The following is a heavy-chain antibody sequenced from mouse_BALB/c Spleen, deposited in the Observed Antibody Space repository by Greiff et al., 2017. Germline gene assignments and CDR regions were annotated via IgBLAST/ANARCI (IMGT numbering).Heavy chain of an antibody. J-gene: IGHJ3*01. CDR2: IWAGGST. V-gene: IGHV2-9*02. CDR1: GFSLTSYG. CDR3: ARDGGEKGFAY. Sequence: VQLVESGPGLVAPSQSLSITCTVSGFSLTSYGVHWVRQPPGKGLEWLGVIWAGGSTNYNSALMSRLSISKDNSKSQVFLKMNSLQTDDTAMYYCARDGGEKGFAYWGQGTLVTVSA.